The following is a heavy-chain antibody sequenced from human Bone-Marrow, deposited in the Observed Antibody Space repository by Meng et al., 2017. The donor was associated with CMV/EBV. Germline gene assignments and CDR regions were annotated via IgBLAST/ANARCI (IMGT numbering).Heavy chain of an antibody. CDR3: ARGQYQLLPYYYYGMDV. Sequence: ASVKVSCKASGYTFTSYGISWVRQAPGQGLEWMGWISAYNGNTNYAQKLQGRVTTTTDTSTSTAYMELRSLRSDDTAVYYCARGQYQLLPYYYYGMDVWGQGTTVTVSS. D-gene: IGHD2-2*01. CDR2: ISAYNGNT. V-gene: IGHV1-18*01. CDR1: GYTFTSYG. J-gene: IGHJ6*02.